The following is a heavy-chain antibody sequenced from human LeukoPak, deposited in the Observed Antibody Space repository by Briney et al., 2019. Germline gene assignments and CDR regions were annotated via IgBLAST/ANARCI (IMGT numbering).Heavy chain of an antibody. J-gene: IGHJ4*02. CDR2: MNPSSGVT. Sequence: ASVRVSCKASGYTFSGYQVHWLRQAPGQGLEWMGRMNPSSGVTNYAQKFQGRVTMTRDTSINTAYLDLSALKSVDTAVYYCASRAASVTLGYWGQGTLVTVSS. V-gene: IGHV1-2*06. CDR3: ASRAASVTLGY. D-gene: IGHD2-15*01. CDR1: GYTFSGYQ.